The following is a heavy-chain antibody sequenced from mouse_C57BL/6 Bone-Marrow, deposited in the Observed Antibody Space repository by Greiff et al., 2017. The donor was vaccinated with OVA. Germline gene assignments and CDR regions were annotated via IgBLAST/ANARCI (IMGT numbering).Heavy chain of an antibody. CDR1: GFTFSDAW. D-gene: IGHD1-3*01. CDR2: IRNKANNHAT. V-gene: IGHV6-6*01. J-gene: IGHJ2*01. Sequence: EVQLQESGGGLVQPGGSMKLSCAASGFTFSDAWMDWVRQSPEKGLEWVAEIRNKANNHATYYAVSVKGRLTISRDDAKSSVYLQMNSVRAEDTGIYYCTEWNYWGQGTTLTVSA. CDR3: TEWNY.